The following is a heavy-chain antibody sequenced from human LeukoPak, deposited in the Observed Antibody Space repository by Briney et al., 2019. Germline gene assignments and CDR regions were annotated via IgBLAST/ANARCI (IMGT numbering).Heavy chain of an antibody. V-gene: IGHV3-7*03. D-gene: IGHD2-2*01. CDR3: AKEKVRALGMDV. Sequence: GGSLRLSCAASGFTFSSYWMSWVRQAPGKGLEWVANIKQDGSEKFCVDSVKGRFTISRDKSKNTLYLQMNSLRAEDTAVYYCAKEKVRALGMDVWGQGTTVTVSS. CDR1: GFTFSSYW. CDR2: IKQDGSEK. J-gene: IGHJ6*02.